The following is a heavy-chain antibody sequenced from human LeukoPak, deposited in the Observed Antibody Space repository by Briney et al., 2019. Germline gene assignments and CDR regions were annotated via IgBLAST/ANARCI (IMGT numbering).Heavy chain of an antibody. J-gene: IGHJ3*02. CDR3: ARTSGSYRKSGAFDI. CDR2: IKQDGSEK. D-gene: IGHD1-26*01. V-gene: IGHV3-7*03. CDR1: GFTFSSYW. Sequence: GGSLRLSCAASGFTFSSYWMSWVRQAPGKGLEWVANIKQDGSEKYYVDSVKGRFTISRDNAKNSLYLQMNSLRAEDTALYHCARTSGSYRKSGAFDIWGQGTMVTVSS.